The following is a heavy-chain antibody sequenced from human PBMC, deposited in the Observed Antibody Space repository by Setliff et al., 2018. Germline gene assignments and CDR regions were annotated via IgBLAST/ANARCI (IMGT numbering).Heavy chain of an antibody. CDR1: GYTFTNYD. CDR2: MNPKSGNT. D-gene: IGHD2-21*02. J-gene: IGHJ5*02. CDR3: ARRGGWVVVTATNWFDP. Sequence: ASVKVSCKAPGYTFTNYDINWVRQATGQGLEWMGWMNPKSGNTGYAQKFQGRVTMTRNTSISTAYMELSSLRSEDTAVYYCARRGGWVVVTATNWFDPWGQGTLVTVSS. V-gene: IGHV1-8*02.